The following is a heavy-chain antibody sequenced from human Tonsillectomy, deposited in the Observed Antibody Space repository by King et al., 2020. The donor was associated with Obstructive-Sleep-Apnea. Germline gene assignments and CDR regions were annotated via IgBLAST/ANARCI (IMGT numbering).Heavy chain of an antibody. J-gene: IGHJ4*02. CDR2: ISYEGINK. CDR3: ARDLKDFYSSGSY. Sequence: QLVQSGGGVVQPGRSLRLSCTASGFTFSTYAMHWVRQAPGKGLEGVAIISYEGINKYYAVSVKGRFTISRDNSKNTVYLELNSLRAEDAAVYYCARDLKDFYSSGSYWGQGTLITVSS. CDR1: GFTFSTYA. V-gene: IGHV3-30*04. D-gene: IGHD3-10*01.